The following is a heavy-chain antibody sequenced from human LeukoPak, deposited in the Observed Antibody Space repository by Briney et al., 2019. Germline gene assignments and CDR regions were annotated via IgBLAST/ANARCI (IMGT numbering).Heavy chain of an antibody. CDR3: ARDGGHYYDSSGYYNPVDY. V-gene: IGHV3-30*04. J-gene: IGHJ4*02. Sequence: GGPVRHPCGASGLTFRSYAMHWVRQAPGKGLEGGAVILYDGSNKYYVDPVKGRFTFSRDNSKNTLYLQMIRLSADDTAVYYCARDGGHYYDSSGYYNPVDYWGGGTLVTVSS. CDR1: GLTFRSYA. CDR2: ILYDGSNK. D-gene: IGHD3-22*01.